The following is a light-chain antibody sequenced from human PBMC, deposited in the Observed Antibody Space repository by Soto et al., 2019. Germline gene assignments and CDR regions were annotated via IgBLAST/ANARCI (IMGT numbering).Light chain of an antibody. CDR2: AAS. CDR3: QHSYRTPWT. V-gene: IGKV1-39*01. J-gene: IGKJ1*01. CDR1: QSISSY. Sequence: DIQMTQSPSSLSASVGDRVTITCRASQSISSYLNWYQQKPGKAPKLLIYAASSLQSGVPSRSSGSASCTDFTLTSSSLQPEDFATYYCQHSYRTPWTFGQGTKVEIK.